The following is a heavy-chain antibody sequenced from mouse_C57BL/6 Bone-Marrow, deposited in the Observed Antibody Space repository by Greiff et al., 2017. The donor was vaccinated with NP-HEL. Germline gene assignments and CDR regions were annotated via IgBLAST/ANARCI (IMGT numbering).Heavy chain of an antibody. CDR2: INPNNGGT. CDR1: GYTFTDYY. V-gene: IGHV1-26*01. CDR3: ASLMDY. Sequence: VQLQQSGPELVKPGASVKISCKASGYTFTDYYMNWVKQSHGKSLEWIGDINPNNGGTSYNQKFKGKATLTVDKSSSTAYMELRRLTSEDSAVYYCASLMDYWGQGTSVTVSS. J-gene: IGHJ4*01.